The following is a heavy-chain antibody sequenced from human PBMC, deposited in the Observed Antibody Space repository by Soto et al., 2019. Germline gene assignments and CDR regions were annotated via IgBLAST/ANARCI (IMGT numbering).Heavy chain of an antibody. J-gene: IGHJ4*02. V-gene: IGHV3-30*04. CDR2: ISYAGGSK. D-gene: IGHD3-22*01. CDR3: AKEQLAMTVVVADYFDS. Sequence: QVQLVESGGGVVQPGKSLRLSCAASGFTFSTYAIHWVRQAPGKGLEWVALISYAGGSKYYGDSVKGRFIISRDNSHNTGSMQMNSLRADDTAVYFCAKEQLAMTVVVADYFDSWGQGTLVTVSS. CDR1: GFTFSTYA.